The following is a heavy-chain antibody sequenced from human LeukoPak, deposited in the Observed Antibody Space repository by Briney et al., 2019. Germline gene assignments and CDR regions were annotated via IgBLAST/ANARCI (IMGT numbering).Heavy chain of an antibody. D-gene: IGHD3-10*01. CDR1: GVSFSGYY. V-gene: IGHV4-34*01. CDR3: ARAGKNSRSYDH. J-gene: IGHJ5*02. CDR2: INHSGST. Sequence: SETLSLTCAVYGVSFSGYYWSWIRQPPGKGLEWIGEINHSGSTNYNPSLKSRVTISVDTSKNQFSLKLSSVTAADTAVYYCARAGKNSRSYDHWGQGTLVTVSS.